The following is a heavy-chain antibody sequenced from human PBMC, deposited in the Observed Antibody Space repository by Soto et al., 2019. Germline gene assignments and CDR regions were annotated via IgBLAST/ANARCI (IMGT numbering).Heavy chain of an antibody. D-gene: IGHD1-1*01. CDR2: INHSGST. J-gene: IGHJ6*04. CDR1: GGSFNGYY. CDR3: AKWDPRYNMDV. V-gene: IGHV4-34*01. Sequence: QVQLQQWGAGLLKPSETLALTCAVYGGSFNGYYWSWVRQPPGNGLEWIGEINHSGSTNYNPSLKSRITISVDTSKNQCTLKVSSVTAAYTAVYYCAKWDPRYNMDVWGKGTTVTVSS.